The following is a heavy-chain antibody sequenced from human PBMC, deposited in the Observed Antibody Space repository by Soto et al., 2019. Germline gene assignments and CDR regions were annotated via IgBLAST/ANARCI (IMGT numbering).Heavy chain of an antibody. D-gene: IGHD4-4*01. CDR1: GDYISSGGSY. Sequence: SETLSLTCIVSGDYISSGGSYWTWIRQHPGKGLEWIGYIYYNGSTYYNPSLKSRITISVDTSNNQFSLKLSSVTAADTAVYYCASFNDRLTPATVLHWGQGTLVTVSS. CDR2: IYYNGST. V-gene: IGHV4-31*03. CDR3: ASFNDRLTPATVLH. J-gene: IGHJ4*02.